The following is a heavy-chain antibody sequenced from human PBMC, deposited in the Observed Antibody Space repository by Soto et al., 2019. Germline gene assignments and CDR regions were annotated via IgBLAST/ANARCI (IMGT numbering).Heavy chain of an antibody. Sequence: PSETLSLTCAVYGGSFSGYYWSWIRQPPGKGLEWIGYIYYSGSTNYNPSLKSRVTISVDTSKNQFSLKLSSVTAADTAVYYCASHYYDSSGYYYDYWGQGTLVTVSS. V-gene: IGHV4-59*01. CDR2: IYYSGST. CDR3: ASHYYDSSGYYYDY. D-gene: IGHD3-22*01. J-gene: IGHJ4*02. CDR1: GGSFSGYY.